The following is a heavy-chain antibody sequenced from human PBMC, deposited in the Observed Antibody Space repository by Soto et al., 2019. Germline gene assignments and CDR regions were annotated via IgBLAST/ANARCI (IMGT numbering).Heavy chain of an antibody. D-gene: IGHD6-19*01. V-gene: IGHV4-34*01. CDR2: LKPSGST. CDR1: GGSFSGYY. CDR3: ARGREQWLVDAFDX. J-gene: IGHJ3*01. Sequence: PSETLSLACAVYGGSFSGYYWSWIRQPPGKGLEWIVQLKPSGSTNYNPSLNSRVTISSDTSKNQLYLRLNSVTAADTAIYYCARGREQWLVDAFDXSGQGPMVTVS.